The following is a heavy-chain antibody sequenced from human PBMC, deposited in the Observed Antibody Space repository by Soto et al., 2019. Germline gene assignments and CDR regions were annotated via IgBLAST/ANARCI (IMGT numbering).Heavy chain of an antibody. D-gene: IGHD4-17*01. V-gene: IGHV4-59*01. CDR3: ARRYGSAFDI. Sequence: SATLSLTRTVSGGSIISSYWSWIRQPPGKGLEWIGYIFYSGSTNYNPSLKSRVTISVDTSKNQFSLKLSSVTAADTAVYYCARRYGSAFDIWGHGTMVT. J-gene: IGHJ3*02. CDR2: IFYSGST. CDR1: GGSIISSY.